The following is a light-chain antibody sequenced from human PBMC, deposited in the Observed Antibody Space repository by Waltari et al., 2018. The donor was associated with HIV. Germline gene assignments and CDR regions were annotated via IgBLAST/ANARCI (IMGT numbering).Light chain of an antibody. CDR3: VAWDDSLRGVL. J-gene: IGLJ2*01. CDR1: PSHIGSND. CDR2: RTN. V-gene: IGLV1-47*01. Sequence: SVLPQPPSASGTPGQRVPISCSGSPSHIGSNDVFWYQHLPGAAPKLLIHRTNQRPSGVPDRFSGSTSGTSASLAISGLRSEDEADYYCVAWDDSLRGVLFGGGTKVAVL.